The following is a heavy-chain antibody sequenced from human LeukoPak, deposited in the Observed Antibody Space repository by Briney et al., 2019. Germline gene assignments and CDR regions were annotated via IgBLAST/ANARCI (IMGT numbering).Heavy chain of an antibody. Sequence: VASVNVSCKASGGTFSSYAISWVRQAPGQGLEWMGGIIPIFGTANYAQKFQGRVTITADESTSTAYMELSSLRSEDTAVYYCARTLGIELLPPNAFDIWGQGTMVTVSS. CDR3: ARTLGIELLPPNAFDI. V-gene: IGHV1-69*13. D-gene: IGHD7-27*01. J-gene: IGHJ3*02. CDR2: IIPIFGTA. CDR1: GGTFSSYA.